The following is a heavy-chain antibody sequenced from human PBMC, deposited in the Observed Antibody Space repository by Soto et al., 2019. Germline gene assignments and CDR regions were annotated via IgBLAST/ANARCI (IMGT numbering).Heavy chain of an antibody. CDR1: GGSVSSGSYY. D-gene: IGHD3-3*01. J-gene: IGHJ4*02. CDR3: ARTLDFWSGYNYFDY. Sequence: SETLSLTCTVSGGSVSSGSYYWSWIRQPPGKGLEWIGYIYYSGSTNYNPSLKSRVTISVDTSKNQFSLKLSSVTAADTAVYYCARTLDFWSGYNYFDYWGQGTLVTVSS. CDR2: IYYSGST. V-gene: IGHV4-61*01.